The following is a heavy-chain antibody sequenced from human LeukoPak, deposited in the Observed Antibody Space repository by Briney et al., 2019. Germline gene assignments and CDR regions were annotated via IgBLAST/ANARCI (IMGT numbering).Heavy chain of an antibody. D-gene: IGHD2-15*01. CDR1: GFSLNIYD. CDR3: ARERSYCSGATCSLDL. CDR2: TGLSSSYI. Sequence: GSLGLSCAASGFSLNIYDMVWVRQAPGKGLEWIASTGLSSSYIGYADSVKGRFSISRDNGENSVYLQMNSLRAEDTAVYFCARERSYCSGATCSLDLWGQGTLVTVSS. J-gene: IGHJ5*02. V-gene: IGHV3-21*01.